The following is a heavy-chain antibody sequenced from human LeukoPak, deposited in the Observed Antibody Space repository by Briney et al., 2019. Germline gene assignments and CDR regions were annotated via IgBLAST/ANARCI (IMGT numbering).Heavy chain of an antibody. CDR1: GFTFSSYS. Sequence: GGSLRLSCAASGFTFSSYSMNWVRQAPGKGLELVSSISSSSSYIYYADSVKGRFTISRDNAKNSLYLQMNSLRAEDTAVYYCARDPTTETYYFDYWGQGTLVTVSS. D-gene: IGHD5-12*01. CDR3: ARDPTTETYYFDY. J-gene: IGHJ4*02. CDR2: ISSSSSYI. V-gene: IGHV3-21*01.